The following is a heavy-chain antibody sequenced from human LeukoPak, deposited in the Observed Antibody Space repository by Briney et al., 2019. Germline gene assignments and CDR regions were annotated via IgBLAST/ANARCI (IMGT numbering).Heavy chain of an antibody. CDR3: ARAEAYYYDSGGYYPDY. CDR1: GFTFSSYW. D-gene: IGHD3-22*01. CDR2: INSDGSST. Sequence: GGSLRLSCAASGFTFSSYWMHWVRQAPGKGLVWVSRINSDGSSTSYADSVKGRFTISRDNAKNTLYLQMNSLRAEDTAVYYCARAEAYYYDSGGYYPDYWGQGTLVTVSS. V-gene: IGHV3-74*01. J-gene: IGHJ4*02.